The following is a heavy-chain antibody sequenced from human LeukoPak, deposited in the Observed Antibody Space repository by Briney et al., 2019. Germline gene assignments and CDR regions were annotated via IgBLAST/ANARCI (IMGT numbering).Heavy chain of an antibody. CDR3: ARGNIVVVPAAITRRVYYGMDV. CDR2: INHRGST. CDR1: GGSFSGYY. J-gene: IGHJ6*02. Sequence: SETLSLTCAVYGGSFSGYYWSWIRQPPGKGLEWIGEINHRGSTNYNPSLKSRVTISVDTSKNQFSLKLSSVTAADTAVYYCARGNIVVVPAAITRRVYYGMDVWGQGTTVTVSS. D-gene: IGHD2-2*02. V-gene: IGHV4-34*01.